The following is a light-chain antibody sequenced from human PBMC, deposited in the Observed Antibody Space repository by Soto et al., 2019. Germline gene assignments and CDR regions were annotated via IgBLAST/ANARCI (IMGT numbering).Light chain of an antibody. CDR1: SSNIGGNT. J-gene: IGLJ2*01. CDR3: AVWDDSLNGPV. CDR2: SNN. V-gene: IGLV1-44*01. Sequence: QSVLTQPPSASGTPGQRVTISCSGSSSNIGGNTVNLYQQLPGTAPKLLISSNNQRPSGVPDRFSGSKSGTSASLAISGLQSEDEADYYCAVWDDSLNGPVFGGGTKLTVL.